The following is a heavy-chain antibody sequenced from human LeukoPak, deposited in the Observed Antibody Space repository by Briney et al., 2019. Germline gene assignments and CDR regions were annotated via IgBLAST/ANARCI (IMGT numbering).Heavy chain of an antibody. D-gene: IGHD2-21*02. J-gene: IGHJ4*02. CDR1: GFTFSSYS. CDR2: ISSSSSYI. V-gene: IGHV3-21*01. CDR3: ARDPLYCGGDCYSGSSDY. Sequence: PGGSLRLSCAASGFTFSSYSMNWVRQAPGKGLEWVSSISSSSSYIYYTDSVKGRFTISRDNAKNSLYLQMNSLRAEDTAVYYCARDPLYCGGDCYSGSSDYWGQGTLVTVSS.